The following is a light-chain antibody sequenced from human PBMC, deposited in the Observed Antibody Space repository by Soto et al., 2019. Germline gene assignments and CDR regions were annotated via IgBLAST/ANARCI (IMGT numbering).Light chain of an antibody. CDR3: QQYGSSPTT. J-gene: IGKJ1*01. V-gene: IGKV3-20*01. CDR1: QSVSSSY. CDR2: GAS. Sequence: EIVLTQSPGTLSLSPGERATLSCRASQSVSSSYLAWYQQKPGQAPRLLIYGASSRATGIPDRFSGSGSGTDFTLTISRLEPEDFAVYYCQQYGSSPTTFGQGPKVAIK.